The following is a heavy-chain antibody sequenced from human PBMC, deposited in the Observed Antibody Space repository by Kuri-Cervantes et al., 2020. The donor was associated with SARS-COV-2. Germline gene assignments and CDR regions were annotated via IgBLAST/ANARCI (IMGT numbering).Heavy chain of an antibody. V-gene: IGHV1-3*01. CDR1: GGTFSSYA. CDR3: ARCSSSWPYYYYGMDV. Sequence: ASVKVSCKASGGTFSSYAISWVRQAPGQGLEWMGWINAGNGNTKYSQKFQGRVTITRDTSASTAYMELSSLRSEDTAVYYCARCSSSWPYYYYGMDVWGQGTTVTVSS. J-gene: IGHJ6*02. D-gene: IGHD6-13*01. CDR2: INAGNGNT.